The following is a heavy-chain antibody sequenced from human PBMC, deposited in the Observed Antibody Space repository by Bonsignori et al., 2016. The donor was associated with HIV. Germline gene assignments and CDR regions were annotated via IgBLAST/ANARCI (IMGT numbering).Heavy chain of an antibody. J-gene: IGHJ4*02. D-gene: IGHD1-1*01. CDR2: ISGSGGST. V-gene: IGHV3-23*01. CDR3: AKENPRLDKPVY. Sequence: VRQAPGKGLEWVSAISGSGGSTYYADSVKGRFTISRDNSKNTLYLQMNSLRAEDTAVYYCAKENPRLDKPVYWGQGTLVTVSS.